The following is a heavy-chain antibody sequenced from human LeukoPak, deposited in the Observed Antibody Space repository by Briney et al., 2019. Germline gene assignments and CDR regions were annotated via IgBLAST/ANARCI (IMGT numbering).Heavy chain of an antibody. CDR1: GFTFSRYG. D-gene: IGHD4-17*01. CDR3: ASDTVTS. CDR2: IWADGSNT. J-gene: IGHJ4*02. Sequence: GALRLSCVASGFTFSRYGMHWVRQAPGKGLEWVAVIWADGSNTYYADSVEGRLTISRDNSKNTLYLQMNSLRADDTAMYYCASDTVTSRGQGTLVTVSS. V-gene: IGHV3-33*01.